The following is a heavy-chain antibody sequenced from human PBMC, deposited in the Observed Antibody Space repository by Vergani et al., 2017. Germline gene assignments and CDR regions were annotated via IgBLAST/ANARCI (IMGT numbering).Heavy chain of an antibody. J-gene: IGHJ4*02. CDR3: ARETGRYGGYLDY. Sequence: QVQLQESGPGLVKPSQTLSLTCTVSGGSINSGDYYWSWIRQPPGKGLEWIGYIHYSGNTYYNPSLKSRVTMSVDTSKKQLSLKLMSVTAADTAVFYCARETGRYGGYLDYWGQGTLVTVSS. D-gene: IGHD4/OR15-4a*01. CDR1: GGSINSGDYY. V-gene: IGHV4-30-4*08. CDR2: IHYSGNT.